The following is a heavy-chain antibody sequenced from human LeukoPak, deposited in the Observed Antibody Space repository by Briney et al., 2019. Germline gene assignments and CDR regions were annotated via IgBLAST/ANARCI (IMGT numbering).Heavy chain of an antibody. CDR3: ARDGYYYDSSGYYVDHFDY. D-gene: IGHD3-22*01. Sequence: GASVKVSCKASGYTFTSYGISWVRQAPGQGLEWMGWISAYNGNTNYAQRLQGRVTMTTGTSTSTAYMELRSLRSDDTAVYYCARDGYYYDSSGYYVDHFDYWGQGTLVTVSS. CDR1: GYTFTSYG. CDR2: ISAYNGNT. J-gene: IGHJ4*02. V-gene: IGHV1-18*01.